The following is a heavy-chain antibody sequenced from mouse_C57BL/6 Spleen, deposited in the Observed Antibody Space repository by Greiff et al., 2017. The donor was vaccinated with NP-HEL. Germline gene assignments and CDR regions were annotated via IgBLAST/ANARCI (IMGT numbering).Heavy chain of an antibody. V-gene: IGHV3-6*01. CDR1: GYSITSGYY. CDR3: ARKKTGTGYYLDY. J-gene: IGHJ2*01. CDR2: ISYDGSN. D-gene: IGHD4-1*01. Sequence: EVKLQESGPGLVKPSQSLSLTCSVTGYSITSGYYWNWIRQFPGNKLEWMGYISYDGSNNYNPSLKNRISITRDTSKNQFFLKLNSVTTEDTATYYCARKKTGTGYYLDYWGQGTTLTVSS.